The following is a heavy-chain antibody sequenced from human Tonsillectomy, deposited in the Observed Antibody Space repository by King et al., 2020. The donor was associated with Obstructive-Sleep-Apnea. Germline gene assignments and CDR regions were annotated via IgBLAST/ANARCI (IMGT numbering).Heavy chain of an antibody. Sequence: VQLVESGGGVVQPGRSLRLSCAASGFTFSDYSMHWVRQAPGKGLEWVAAISYDGSNKYYADSVKGRFTVFRDNSKTTLYLQVNSLRADDTAVYYCARDTEDDYGTYYFGLDVWGQGTTVTVSS. J-gene: IGHJ6*02. CDR2: ISYDGSNK. V-gene: IGHV3-30*04. CDR3: ARDTEDDYGTYYFGLDV. CDR1: GFTFSDYS. D-gene: IGHD4-17*01.